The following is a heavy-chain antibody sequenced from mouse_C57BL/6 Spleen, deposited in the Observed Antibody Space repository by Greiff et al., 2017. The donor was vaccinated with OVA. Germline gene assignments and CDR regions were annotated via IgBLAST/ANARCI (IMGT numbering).Heavy chain of an antibody. V-gene: IGHV10-1*01. D-gene: IGHD2-5*01. CDR1: GFSFNTYA. CDR2: IRSKSNNYAT. J-gene: IGHJ2*01. Sequence: EVKLVESGGGLVQPKGSLKLSCAASGFSFNTYAMNWVRQAPGKGLEWVARIRSKSNNYATYYADSVKDRFTISRDDSESMLYLQMNNLKTEDTAMYYCVRYSNYFDYWGQGTTLTVSS. CDR3: VRYSNYFDY.